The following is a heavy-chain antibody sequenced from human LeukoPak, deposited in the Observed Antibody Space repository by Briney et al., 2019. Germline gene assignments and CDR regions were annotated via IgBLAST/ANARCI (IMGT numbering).Heavy chain of an antibody. Sequence: APVKVSCKASGYPFIDYYLHWVRQAPGQGLEWMGWINPNSGGTNYAQKFQGRVTMTRDTSISTAYMELSRLRSDDTAVYYCARYYYDTSSVFDVWGQGTRVTVSS. J-gene: IGHJ3*01. D-gene: IGHD3-22*01. CDR1: GYPFIDYY. V-gene: IGHV1-2*02. CDR3: ARYYYDTSSVFDV. CDR2: INPNSGGT.